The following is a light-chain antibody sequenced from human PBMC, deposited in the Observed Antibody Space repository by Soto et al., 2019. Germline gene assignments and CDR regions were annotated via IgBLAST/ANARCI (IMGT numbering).Light chain of an antibody. V-gene: IGKV3-20*01. CDR2: GAS. J-gene: IGKJ5*01. Sequence: EIVLTQSPGTLSLSPGERATLSCRAGQSVSSSYLAWYQQKPAQAPRLLIYGASSRATGTPDRFSGSGSGTDFTLTISRPEPEDFAVYYCQQYGSSFPITFGQGTRLEIK. CDR1: QSVSSSY. CDR3: QQYGSSFPIT.